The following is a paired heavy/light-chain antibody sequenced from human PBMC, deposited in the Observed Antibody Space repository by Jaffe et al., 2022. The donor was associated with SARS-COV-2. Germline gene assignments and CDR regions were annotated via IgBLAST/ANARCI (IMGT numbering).Heavy chain of an antibody. CDR3: ARDRVISVAGTGAYYYYGMDV. Sequence: QVQLVQSGAEVKKPGASVKVSCKASGYTFTSYGISWVRQAPGQGLEWMGWISAYNGNTNYAQKLQGRVTMTTDTSTSTAYMELRSLRSDDTAVYYCARDRVISVAGTGAYYYYGMDVWGQGTTVTVSS. D-gene: IGHD6-19*01. CDR1: GYTFTSYG. J-gene: IGHJ6*02. CDR2: ISAYNGNT. V-gene: IGHV1-18*01.
Light chain of an antibody. V-gene: IGLV5-45*02. CDR3: MIWHSSAWV. CDR2: YKSDSDK. Sequence: QAVLTQPSSLSASPGASASLTCTLRSGINVGTYRIYWYQQKPGSPPQYLLRYKSDSDKQQGSGVPSRFSGSKDASANAGILLISGLQSEDEADYYCMIWHSSAWVFGGGTKLTVL. J-gene: IGLJ3*02. CDR1: SGINVGTYR.